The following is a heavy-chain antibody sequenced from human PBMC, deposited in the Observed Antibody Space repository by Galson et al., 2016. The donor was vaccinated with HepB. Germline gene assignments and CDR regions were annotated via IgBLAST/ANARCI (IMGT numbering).Heavy chain of an antibody. CDR3: ARDGRRGDDRDV. V-gene: IGHV3-48*02. J-gene: IGHJ6*02. CDR1: RFTFSAYS. CDR2: IASNRRTI. Sequence: SLRLSCAASRFTFSAYSMNWVRQAPGKGLEWVSYIASNRRTIYYADSARGRFTISRDNAKNSLYLQMNSLRDEDTAVYYCARDGRRGDDRDVWGQGTTVTVSS. D-gene: IGHD6-25*01.